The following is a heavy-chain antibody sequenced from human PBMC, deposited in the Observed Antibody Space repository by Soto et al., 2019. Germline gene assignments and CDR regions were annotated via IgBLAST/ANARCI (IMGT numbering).Heavy chain of an antibody. Sequence: AAVKVSCKASGGTFSSYAISSVRQAPGQGLEWMGMINPSGGSTSYAQKFQGTVTLTRDTSTSTVYMELSSLRSEDMAVYYCAREVANDYESSDYYLDYWGQGTVVTVSS. J-gene: IGHJ4*02. CDR1: GGTFSSYA. CDR3: AREVANDYESSDYYLDY. D-gene: IGHD3-22*01. V-gene: IGHV1-46*01. CDR2: INPSGGST.